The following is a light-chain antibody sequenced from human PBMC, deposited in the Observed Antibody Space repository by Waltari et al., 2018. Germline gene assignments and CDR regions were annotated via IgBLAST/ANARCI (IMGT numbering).Light chain of an antibody. CDR2: KVS. CDR3: MQGTHWPPVYT. Sequence: DVVVTQSPLSLPVTLGQPASISCRSSPSLVSTDGNTFLNWYQQTPGQSPRRLIYKVSSRDSGVPDRFSGSGSGTDFTLKISRVEAEDIGVYYCMQGTHWPPVYTFGQGTKLEIK. J-gene: IGKJ2*01. V-gene: IGKV2-30*01. CDR1: PSLVSTDGNTF.